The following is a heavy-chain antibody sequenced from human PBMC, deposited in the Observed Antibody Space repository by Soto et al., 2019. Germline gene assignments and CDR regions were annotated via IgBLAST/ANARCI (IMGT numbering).Heavy chain of an antibody. D-gene: IGHD3-22*01. CDR3: ARLPFLYDYDSSGHRRADY. CDR2: IYYSGST. J-gene: IGHJ4*02. V-gene: IGHV4-59*06. Sequence: SETLSLTCTVSGGSISSYYWSWIRQPPGKGLEWIGYIYYSGSTYYNPSLKSRVTISVDTSKNQFSLKLSSVTAADTAVYYCARLPFLYDYDSSGHRRADYWGQGTLVTVSS. CDR1: GGSISSYY.